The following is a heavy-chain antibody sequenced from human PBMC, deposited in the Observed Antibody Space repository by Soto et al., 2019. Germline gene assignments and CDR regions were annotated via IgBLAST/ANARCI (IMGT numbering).Heavy chain of an antibody. CDR1: GGSISSGGYY. V-gene: IGHV4-31*03. CDR2: IYYSGST. CDR3: LRFGVAYGMDV. J-gene: IGHJ6*02. Sequence: SETLSLTCTVSGGSISSGGYYWSWIRQHPGKGLEWIGYIYYSGSTYYNPSLKSRVTISVDTSKNQFSVKLSSVTAADTAVYYCLRFGVAYGMDVWGQGTTVTVSS. D-gene: IGHD3-3*01.